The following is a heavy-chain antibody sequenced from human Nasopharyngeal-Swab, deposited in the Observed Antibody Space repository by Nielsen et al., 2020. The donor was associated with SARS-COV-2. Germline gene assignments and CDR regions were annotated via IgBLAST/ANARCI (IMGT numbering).Heavy chain of an antibody. Sequence: SETLSLTCAVYGGSFSGYWSWIRQPPGKGLEWIGEINHSGSTNYNPSLKSRVTISVDTSKNQFSLKLTSVTAADTAVYYCARIPGYSYGYLLGSDYWGQGTLVTVSS. CDR1: GGSFSGY. D-gene: IGHD5-18*01. CDR2: INHSGST. J-gene: IGHJ4*02. V-gene: IGHV4-34*01. CDR3: ARIPGYSYGYLLGSDY.